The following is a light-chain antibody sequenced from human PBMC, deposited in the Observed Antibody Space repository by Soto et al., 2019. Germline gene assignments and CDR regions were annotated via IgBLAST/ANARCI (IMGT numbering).Light chain of an antibody. CDR2: GNS. Sequence: QSVLTQPPSVSXAPGQRVPISCTGSSSNIGAGYDVRWYQQLPGTAPKLLIYGNSNRPSGVPDRFSGSKSGTSASLAITGLQAEDEADYYCQSYDSSLRVFGTGTKVTVL. J-gene: IGLJ1*01. V-gene: IGLV1-40*01. CDR3: QSYDSSLRV. CDR1: SSNIGAGYD.